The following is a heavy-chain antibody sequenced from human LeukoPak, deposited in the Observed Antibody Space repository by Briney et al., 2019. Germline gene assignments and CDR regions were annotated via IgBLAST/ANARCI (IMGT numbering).Heavy chain of an antibody. J-gene: IGHJ1*01. V-gene: IGHV3-7*01. CDR3: ARQGYGDYYFQH. CDR1: GFTFSNYW. CDR2: IKQDGSEK. Sequence: PGGSLRLSCAASGFTFSNYWMSWVRQAPGKGLEWVANIKQDGSEKYYVDSVKGRFTISRDNAKNSLYLQMNSLRAVDTAVYYCARQGYGDYYFQHWGQGTVATVS. D-gene: IGHD4-17*01.